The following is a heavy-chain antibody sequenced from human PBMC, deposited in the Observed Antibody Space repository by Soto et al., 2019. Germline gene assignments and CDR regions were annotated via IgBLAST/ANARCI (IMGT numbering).Heavy chain of an antibody. CDR2: IIPLFGTA. V-gene: IGHV1-69*01. D-gene: IGHD3-10*01. CDR3: ATELGENPASPFDA. J-gene: IGHJ4*02. Sequence: QVQLVQSGADVKKPGSSVKVSCQASGVTFSSETLGWVRQAPGQGLEWVGGIIPLFGTASYAQKFQGRVTITADESTSTVYTELSSRRSDDTAVYFCATELGENPASPFDAWGQGTLVTVSS. CDR1: GVTFSSET.